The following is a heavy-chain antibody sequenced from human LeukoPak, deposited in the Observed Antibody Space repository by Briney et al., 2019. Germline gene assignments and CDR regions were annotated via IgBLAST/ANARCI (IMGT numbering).Heavy chain of an antibody. V-gene: IGHV4-38-2*02. J-gene: IGHJ5*02. CDR3: ARALVGRYFDWLNGGNWFDP. CDR2: IYHSGST. D-gene: IGHD3-9*01. CDR1: GYSISSGYY. Sequence: PSETLSLTCTVSGYSISSGYYWGWIRQPPGKGLEWIGSIYHSGSTYYNPSLKSRVTISVDTSKNQFSLKLSSVTAADTAVYYCARALVGRYFDWLNGGNWFDPWGQGTLVTVSS.